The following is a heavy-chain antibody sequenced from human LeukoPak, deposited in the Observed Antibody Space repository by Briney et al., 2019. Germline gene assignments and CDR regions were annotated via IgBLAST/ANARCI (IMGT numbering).Heavy chain of an antibody. J-gene: IGHJ4*02. CDR2: IYPGDSDT. Sequence: GESLKISCKGSGYSFTNYWIGWVRQMPGKGLEWTGIIYPGDSDTRYSPSFQGQVTISADKSISTAYLQWSSLKASDSAMYYCAKGSKYYLFDYWGQGTLVTVSS. CDR3: AKGSKYYLFDY. CDR1: GYSFTNYW. V-gene: IGHV5-51*01. D-gene: IGHD2/OR15-2a*01.